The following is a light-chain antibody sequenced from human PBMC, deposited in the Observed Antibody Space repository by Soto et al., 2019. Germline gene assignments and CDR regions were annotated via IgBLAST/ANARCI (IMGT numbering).Light chain of an antibody. J-gene: IGKJ4*01. CDR1: QSITSY. V-gene: IGKV1-39*01. CDR3: QQSYSTLGLT. Sequence: DIQMTQSPSSLSASVGDRVTITCRASQSITSYLNWYQQKPEKAPKLLIYAASSLQSGVPSRFSGSGSGTAFTISISSLPPDDFATYSWQQSYSTLGLTFGGGTKVEIK. CDR2: AAS.